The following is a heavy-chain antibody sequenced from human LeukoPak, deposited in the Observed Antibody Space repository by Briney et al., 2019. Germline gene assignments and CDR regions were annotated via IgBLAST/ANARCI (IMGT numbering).Heavy chain of an antibody. CDR3: ARGGGPFNAHDY. CDR1: GGSISSSSYY. D-gene: IGHD2-8*01. V-gene: IGHV4-39*07. Sequence: SETLSLTCTVSGGSISSSSYYWGWIRQPPGKGLEWIGSIYYSGSTYYNPSLKSRVTISVDASKNQFSLKLSSVTAADTAVYYCARGGGPFNAHDYWGQGTLVTVSS. CDR2: IYYSGST. J-gene: IGHJ4*02.